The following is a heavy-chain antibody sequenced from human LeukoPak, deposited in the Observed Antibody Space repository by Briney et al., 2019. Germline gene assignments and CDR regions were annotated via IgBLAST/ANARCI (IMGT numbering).Heavy chain of an antibody. CDR1: GFTVSNNY. Sequence: GGSLRLSCAASGFTVSNNYTSWVRQGPGKGLEWVSIIYSGGSTYYADSVKGRFTISRDNSKNTLYLQMNSLRAEDTAVYYCASSIVGANWGQGTLVTVSS. J-gene: IGHJ4*02. D-gene: IGHD1-26*01. V-gene: IGHV3-53*01. CDR3: ASSIVGAN. CDR2: IYSGGST.